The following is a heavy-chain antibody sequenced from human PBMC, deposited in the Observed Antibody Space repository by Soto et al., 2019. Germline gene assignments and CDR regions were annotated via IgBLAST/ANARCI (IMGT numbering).Heavy chain of an antibody. CDR2: ISWNSGSI. V-gene: IGHV3-9*01. D-gene: IGHD3-9*01. CDR1: GFTFDAYA. CDR3: AKDKENYDILTGIDY. J-gene: IGHJ4*02. Sequence: GGSLRLSCAASGFTFDAYALPWFRQAPGKGLEWVSGISWNSGSIGYADSVKGRFPISRDNAKNSLYLQMNSLRAEDTALYYCAKDKENYDILTGIDYWGQGTLVTVSS.